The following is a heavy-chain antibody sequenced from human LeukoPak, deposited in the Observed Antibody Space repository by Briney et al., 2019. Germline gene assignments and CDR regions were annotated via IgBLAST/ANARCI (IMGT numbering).Heavy chain of an antibody. D-gene: IGHD3-10*01. CDR1: GFTVSSNY. CDR3: ARDGGLAFDI. J-gene: IGHJ3*02. V-gene: IGHV3-53*01. Sequence: AGGSLRLSCAASGFTVSSNYMSWVRQAPGRGLEWVPVIYSGGSTFYTDSVKGRFTMSRDNSKNTLYLQMNSLRAEDTAVYYCARDGGLAFDIWGQGTMVTVSS. CDR2: IYSGGST.